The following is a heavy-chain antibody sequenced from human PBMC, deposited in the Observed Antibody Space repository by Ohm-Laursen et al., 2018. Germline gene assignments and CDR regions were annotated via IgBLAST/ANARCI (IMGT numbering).Heavy chain of an antibody. V-gene: IGHV3-48*03. CDR1: GFTFSNYE. J-gene: IGHJ3*02. D-gene: IGHD2-8*01. CDR3: AKQPGTKGAFDI. Sequence: GSLRLSCAASGFTFSNYEMNWVRQAPGKGLEWVSYISSGGINMYYADSVRGRFTISRDNARKSLFLQMNSLRADDTAVYYCAKQPGTKGAFDIWGQGTMVTVSS. CDR2: ISSGGINM.